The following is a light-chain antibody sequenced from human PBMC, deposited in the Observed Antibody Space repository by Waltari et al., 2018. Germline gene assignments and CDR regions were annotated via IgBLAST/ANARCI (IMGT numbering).Light chain of an antibody. V-gene: IGLV1-40*01. J-gene: IGLJ2*01. Sequence: YQQIPGTAPKLLIYGNINRPAGGPDRFSGSKAGTSASLAITGRQAEDEAEYYCQSYDSSLSGVVFGGGTKLTVL. CDR2: GNI. CDR3: QSYDSSLSGVV.